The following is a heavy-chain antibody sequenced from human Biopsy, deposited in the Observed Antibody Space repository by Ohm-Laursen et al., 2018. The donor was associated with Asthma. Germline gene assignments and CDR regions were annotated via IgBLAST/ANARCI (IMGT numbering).Heavy chain of an antibody. CDR1: GGTFNTYV. CDR3: ARKAGSCISRTCYSLDF. V-gene: IGHV1-69*13. CDR2: INSVFGTT. Sequence: AVKVSCKYLGGTFNTYVIGWVRQAPGQGLEWMGGINSVFGTTTYPQKFQDRVTITADDSTSTVYMELGSLRSEDTAVYYCARKAGSCISRTCYSLDFWGQGTLVTVSS. D-gene: IGHD2-2*01. J-gene: IGHJ4*02.